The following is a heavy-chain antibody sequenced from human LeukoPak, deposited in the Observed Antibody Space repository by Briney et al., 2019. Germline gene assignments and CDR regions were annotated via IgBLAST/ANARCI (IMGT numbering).Heavy chain of an antibody. CDR1: GYTFTGYY. V-gene: IGHV1-2*04. D-gene: IGHD5-12*01. Sequence: ASVKVSCKASGYTFTGYYMHWVRQAPGQGLEWMGWINPNSGGTNYAQKFQGWVTMTRDTSISTAYMELSSLRSEDTAVYYCARDIVATLLLDYWGQGTLVTVSS. J-gene: IGHJ4*02. CDR2: INPNSGGT. CDR3: ARDIVATLLLDY.